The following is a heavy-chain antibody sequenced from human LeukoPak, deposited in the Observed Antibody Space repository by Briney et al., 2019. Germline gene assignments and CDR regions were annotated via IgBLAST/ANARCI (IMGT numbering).Heavy chain of an antibody. D-gene: IGHD5-24*01. CDR2: ISSNGRSI. V-gene: IGHV3-48*04. Sequence: GRSPRLSCAASGFTFSNYGMHWVRQAPGKGLEWVSYISSNGRSIYYADSLKGRFTISRDNAKNSLYLQMNSLRAEDTGLYYCVRNYDYWGQGTLVTVSS. J-gene: IGHJ4*02. CDR3: VRNYDY. CDR1: GFTFSNYG.